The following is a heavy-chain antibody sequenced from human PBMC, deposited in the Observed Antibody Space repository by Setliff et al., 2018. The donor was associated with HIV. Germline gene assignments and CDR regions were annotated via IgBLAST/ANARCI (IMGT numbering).Heavy chain of an antibody. J-gene: IGHJ6*03. CDR2: IKEDGSEK. CDR1: GFIFSRYW. D-gene: IGHD2-2*01. CDR3: ARGRRVSSNYYYYYYMDV. V-gene: IGHV3-7*03. Sequence: GGSLRLSCAASGFIFSRYWMSWVRQAPGKGLEWVANIKEDGSEKYYVDSVKGRFTISRDNAKNSLYLQMNSLGAEDTAVYYCARGRRVSSNYYYYYYMDVWGKGTTVTVSS.